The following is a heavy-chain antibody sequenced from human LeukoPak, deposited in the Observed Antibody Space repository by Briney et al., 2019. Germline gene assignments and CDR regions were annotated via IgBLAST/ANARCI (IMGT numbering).Heavy chain of an antibody. V-gene: IGHV4-39*07. CDR3: ARGRRGYCSGGSCWKIDAFDI. CDR2: IYYSGST. D-gene: IGHD2-15*01. J-gene: IGHJ3*02. Sequence: SETLSLTCTVSGGSISSSSYYWGWIRQPPGKGLEWIGSIYYSGSTYYNPSLKSRVTISVDTSKNQFSLKLSSVTAADTAVYYCARGRRGYCSGGSCWKIDAFDIWGQGTMVTVSS. CDR1: GGSISSSSYY.